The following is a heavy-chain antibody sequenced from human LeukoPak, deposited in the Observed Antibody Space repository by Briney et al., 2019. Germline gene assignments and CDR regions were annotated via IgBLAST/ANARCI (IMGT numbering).Heavy chain of an antibody. V-gene: IGHV4-59*08. D-gene: IGHD3-10*01. Sequence: KPSETLSLTCTVPGGSISSYYWGWIWQPPGKGLEWIAYVHSIGYTNYNPSLKSRVTISMDTSKDQFSLKLISVTAADTAVYYCARHITDSGSAFDLWGRGTLVTVSS. J-gene: IGHJ2*01. CDR2: VHSIGYT. CDR3: ARHITDSGSAFDL. CDR1: GGSISSYY.